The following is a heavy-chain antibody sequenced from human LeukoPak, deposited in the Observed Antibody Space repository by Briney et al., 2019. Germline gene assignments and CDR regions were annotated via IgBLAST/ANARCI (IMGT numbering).Heavy chain of an antibody. D-gene: IGHD2-2*01. CDR2: ISGSGGST. Sequence: AGGSLRLSCAASGFTFSSYAMSWVRQAPGKGLEWVSAISGSGGSTYYADSVKGRFTISRDNSKNTLYLQMNSLRAEDTAVYYCATSQVPADSYYYYYYYMDVWGKGTTVTVSS. CDR1: GFTFSSYA. CDR3: ATSQVPADSYYYYYYYMDV. J-gene: IGHJ6*03. V-gene: IGHV3-23*01.